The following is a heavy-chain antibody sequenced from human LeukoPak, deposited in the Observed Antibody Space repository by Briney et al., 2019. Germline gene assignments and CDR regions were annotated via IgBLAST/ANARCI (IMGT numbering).Heavy chain of an antibody. Sequence: PGGAVRLSCAASGFTFSTYTMNWVRQAPGKGGEGVSCISGTSYHIYYADSMKGRIITSRDNPKNSLYLDMSSLSAEDTAVYYCARDGVGGELFLNWGQGTLVTVSS. CDR3: ARDGVGGELFLN. D-gene: IGHD3-16*01. CDR2: ISGTSYHI. J-gene: IGHJ4*02. CDR1: GFTFSTYT. V-gene: IGHV3-21*01.